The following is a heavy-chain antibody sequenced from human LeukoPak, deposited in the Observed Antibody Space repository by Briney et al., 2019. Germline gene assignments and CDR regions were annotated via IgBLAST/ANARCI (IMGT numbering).Heavy chain of an antibody. V-gene: IGHV3-7*01. D-gene: IGHD3-16*01. CDR2: INQGGSEK. CDR3: ARDYNSWSGEALWGVLA. J-gene: IGHJ5*02. CDR1: HFQFGNFW. Sequence: GGSLRLSCAASHFQFGNFWMSWARQAPGKGLEWVANINQGGSEKNYVDSVKGRFIISRDNAKNSLYLEMNSLRADDSAVYYSARDYNSWSGEALWGVLAWGQGTLVTVSS.